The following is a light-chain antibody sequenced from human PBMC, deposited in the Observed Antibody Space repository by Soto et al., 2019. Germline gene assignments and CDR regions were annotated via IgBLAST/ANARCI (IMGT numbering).Light chain of an antibody. J-gene: IGKJ4*01. V-gene: IGKV3-15*01. CDR2: GAS. CDR3: QQYHIWPPLT. CDR1: HSINNK. Sequence: EIVMTQSPDTLSVSPGERATLSCSASHSINNKFAWYQQSPGQAPRLLFYGASTRASNVPARFSGGGSGTEFTLTISSLQSEDVAVYYCQQYHIWPPLTFGGGTRVEIK.